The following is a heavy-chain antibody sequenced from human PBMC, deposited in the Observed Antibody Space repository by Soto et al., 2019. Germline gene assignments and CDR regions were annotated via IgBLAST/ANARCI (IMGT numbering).Heavy chain of an antibody. Sequence: PSETLSLTCTVSGGSISSGGYYWSWIRQHPGKGLEWIGYIYYSGSTYYNPSLKSRVTISVDTSKNQFSLKLSSVTAADTAVYYCARDVSGTTSDYYYYYGMDVWGQGTTVTVSS. CDR3: ARDVSGTTSDYYYYYGMDV. J-gene: IGHJ6*02. CDR2: IYYSGST. D-gene: IGHD1-1*01. V-gene: IGHV4-31*03. CDR1: GGSISSGGYY.